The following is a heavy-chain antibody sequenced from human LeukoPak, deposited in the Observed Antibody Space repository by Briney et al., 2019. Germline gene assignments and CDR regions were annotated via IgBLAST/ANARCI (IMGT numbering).Heavy chain of an antibody. CDR2: MNPNSGNT. V-gene: IGHV1-8*01. CDR1: GYTFTSYD. D-gene: IGHD4-17*01. J-gene: IGHJ4*02. CDR3: ARGHLIQTYGHSHCEY. Sequence: ASVKSSCKASGYTFTSYDINWVRQATGQGLEWMGWMNPNSGNTGYAQKFQGRVTMTRNTSISTAYMELSSLRSEDTAVYYCARGHLIQTYGHSHCEYWAQGTLVTVSS.